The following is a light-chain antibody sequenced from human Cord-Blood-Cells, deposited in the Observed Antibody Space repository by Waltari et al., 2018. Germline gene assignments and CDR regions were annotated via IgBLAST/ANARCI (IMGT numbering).Light chain of an antibody. Sequence: QSVLTQPPSASGPPGQRVTISCSGSRSNIGSNPVNWYQQPPGTAPKLLIYSNNQRPSGVPDRFSGSKSGTSASLAISGLQSEDEADYYCAAWDDSLNGWVFGGGTKLTVL. V-gene: IGLV1-44*01. CDR1: RSNIGSNP. CDR3: AAWDDSLNGWV. CDR2: SNN. J-gene: IGLJ3*02.